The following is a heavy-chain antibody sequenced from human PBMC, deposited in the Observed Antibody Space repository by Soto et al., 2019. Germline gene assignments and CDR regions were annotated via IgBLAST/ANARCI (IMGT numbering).Heavy chain of an antibody. Sequence: ASVKVSCKASGYAFTSYDINWVRQATGQGLEWMGWMNPNSGNTGYAQKFQGRVTMTRNTSISTAYMELSSLRSEDTAVYYCARQDIVLVPAAMISYYYYYGMDAWGQGTTVTVS. CDR2: MNPNSGNT. CDR1: GYAFTSYD. CDR3: ARQDIVLVPAAMISYYYYYGMDA. D-gene: IGHD2-2*01. V-gene: IGHV1-8*01. J-gene: IGHJ6*02.